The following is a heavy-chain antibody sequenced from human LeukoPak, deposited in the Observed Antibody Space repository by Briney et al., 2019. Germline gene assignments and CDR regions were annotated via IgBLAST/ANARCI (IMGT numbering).Heavy chain of an antibody. J-gene: IGHJ6*03. V-gene: IGHV1-18*01. D-gene: IGHD2-2*01. Sequence: GASVKVSCKASGYTFTSYGISWVRQAPGQGLEWMGWISAYNGDTNYAQKLQGRVTTTTDTSTSTAYMELRSLRSDDTAVYYCAREGSTSRDYYYYMDVWGKGTTVTVSS. CDR1: GYTFTSYG. CDR2: ISAYNGDT. CDR3: AREGSTSRDYYYYMDV.